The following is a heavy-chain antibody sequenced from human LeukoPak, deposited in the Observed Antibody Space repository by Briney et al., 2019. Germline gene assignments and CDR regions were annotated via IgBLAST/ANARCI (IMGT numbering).Heavy chain of an antibody. V-gene: IGHV1-18*01. CDR1: GYTFTSYG. J-gene: IGHJ1*01. CDR2: ISAYNGNT. Sequence: ASVKVSCKASGYTFTSYGISWVRQAPGQGLEWMGWISAYNGNTNYAQKLQGRVTMTTDTSTSTAYMELRSLRSDDTAVYYCARALDYGDYLEYFQHWGQGTLVTVSS. CDR3: ARALDYGDYLEYFQH. D-gene: IGHD4-17*01.